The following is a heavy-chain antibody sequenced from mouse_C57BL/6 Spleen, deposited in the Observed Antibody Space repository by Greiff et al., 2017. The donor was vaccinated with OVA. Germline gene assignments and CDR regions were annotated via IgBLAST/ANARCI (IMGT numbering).Heavy chain of an antibody. CDR2: INPNNGGT. V-gene: IGHV1-26*01. Sequence: EVQLQQSGPELVKPGASVKISCKASGYTFTDYYMNWVKQSHGKSLEWIGDINPNNGGTSYNQKFKGKATLTVDKSSSTAYMELRSLTSEDSAVYYCARKDMITLYYAMDYWGQGTSVTVSS. J-gene: IGHJ4*01. D-gene: IGHD2-4*01. CDR3: ARKDMITLYYAMDY. CDR1: GYTFTDYY.